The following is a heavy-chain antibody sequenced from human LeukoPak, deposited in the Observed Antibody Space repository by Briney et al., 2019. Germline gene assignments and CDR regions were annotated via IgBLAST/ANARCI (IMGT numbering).Heavy chain of an antibody. J-gene: IGHJ5*02. CDR3: ARMEYVRSDGDNWFDP. Sequence: ASVKVSCKASGYTLTGYYMHWVRQAPGQGLEWMGVINLSAGTTNYAQKFQGRVTMTRDMSTSTVYMELSSLTSEDTAVYYCARMEYVRSDGDNWFDPWGQGTLVTVSS. CDR1: GYTLTGYY. V-gene: IGHV1-46*01. CDR2: INLSAGTT. D-gene: IGHD2-8*01.